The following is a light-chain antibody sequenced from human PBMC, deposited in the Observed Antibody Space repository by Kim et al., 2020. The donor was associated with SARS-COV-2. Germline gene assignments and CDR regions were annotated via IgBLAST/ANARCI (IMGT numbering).Light chain of an antibody. CDR2: KVS. V-gene: IGKV2-30*01. CDR1: QSLVYSDGNTD. Sequence: SISGRSKQSLVYSDGNTDLNWFQQRPGKSPRRLIYKVSNRDSGVPDRFSGSGSGTDFTLKISRVEAEDVGVYYCMQGTHWPPYPYTFGQGTKLEI. J-gene: IGKJ2*01. CDR3: MQGTHWPPYPYT.